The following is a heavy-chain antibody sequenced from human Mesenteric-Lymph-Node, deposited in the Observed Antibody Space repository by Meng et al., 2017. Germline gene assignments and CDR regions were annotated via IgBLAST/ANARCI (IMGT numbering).Heavy chain of an antibody. Sequence: QLQLQESGPGLVKPSETLSPTCTGSGGSISSNGYYWDWVRQPPGKGLEWIGAIYHSGSTSYNPSLQSRVTMFVDTSKNQFSLMLTSVTATDTAVYYCARRRGGSGRDCWGQGTLVTVSS. J-gene: IGHJ4*02. CDR1: GGSISSNGYY. CDR3: ARRRGGSGRDC. D-gene: IGHD3-10*01. V-gene: IGHV4-39*01. CDR2: IYHSGST.